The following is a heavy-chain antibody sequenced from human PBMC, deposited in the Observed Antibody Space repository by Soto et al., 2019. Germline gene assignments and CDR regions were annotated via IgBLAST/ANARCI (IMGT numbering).Heavy chain of an antibody. CDR2: IYYSGST. D-gene: IGHD1-1*01. CDR1: GGSISSGGYY. J-gene: IGHJ4*02. CDR3: ARDNITGLFDY. Sequence: SETLSLTCTVSGGSISSGGYYWNWIRQHPGKGLEWIGYIYYSGSTYYNPSLKSRVTISVDTSKNQFSLKLTSVTAADTAVYYCARDNITGLFDYWGQGTLVTVSS. V-gene: IGHV4-31*03.